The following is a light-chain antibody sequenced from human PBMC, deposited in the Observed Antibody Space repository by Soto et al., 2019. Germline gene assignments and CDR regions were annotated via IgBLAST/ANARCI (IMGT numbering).Light chain of an antibody. CDR3: QQRSNWPQLT. CDR1: QSISGT. V-gene: IGKV3-11*01. J-gene: IGKJ4*01. Sequence: EIVMTQSPATLSVSPGGRATLSFRASQSISGTLAWYQQKPGQAPRLLIYDASNRATGIPARFSGSGSGTDFTLTISSLEPEDFAVYYCQQRSNWPQLTFGGGTKVDIK. CDR2: DAS.